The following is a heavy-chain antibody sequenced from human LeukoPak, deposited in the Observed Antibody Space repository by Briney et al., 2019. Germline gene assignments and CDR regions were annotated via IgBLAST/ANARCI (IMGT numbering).Heavy chain of an antibody. CDR1: GGSISSSSYY. CDR2: IYYSGST. CDR3: ARDHSYYASDY. J-gene: IGHJ4*02. D-gene: IGHD2-2*01. Sequence: PSETPSLTCTVSGGSISSSSYYWGWIRQPPGKGLEWIGSIYYSGSTYYNPSLKSRVTISVDTSKNQFSLKLSSVTAADTAVYYCARDHSYYASDYWGQGTLVTVSS. V-gene: IGHV4-39*07.